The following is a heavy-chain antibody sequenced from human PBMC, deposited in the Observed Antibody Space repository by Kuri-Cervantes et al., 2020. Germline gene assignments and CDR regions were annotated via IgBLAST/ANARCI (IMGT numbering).Heavy chain of an antibody. CDR3: AKSYSSGWTYGMDV. CDR2: ISYDVSNK. V-gene: IGHV3-30-3*02. D-gene: IGHD6-19*01. CDR1: GFTFSSYA. J-gene: IGHJ6*02. Sequence: GESLKISCAASGFTFSSYAMHWARQAPGKGLEWVAVISYDVSNKYYADSVKGRFTISRDNSKNTLYLQMNSLRAEDTAVYYCAKSYSSGWTYGMDVWGQGTTVTVSS.